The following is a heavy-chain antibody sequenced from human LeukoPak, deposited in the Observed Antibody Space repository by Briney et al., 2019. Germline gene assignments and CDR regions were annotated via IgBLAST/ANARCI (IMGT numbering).Heavy chain of an antibody. CDR3: ARHRYDSSGSKYYYFDY. D-gene: IGHD3-22*01. CDR2: IYYSGST. CDR1: GGSISSYC. V-gene: IGHV4-59*08. J-gene: IGHJ4*02. Sequence: SETLSLTCTVSGGSISSYCWSWIRQPPGKGLEWIGYIYYSGSTNYNPSLKSRVTISVDTSKNQFSLKLSSVTAADTAVYYCARHRYDSSGSKYYYFDYWGQGTLVTVSS.